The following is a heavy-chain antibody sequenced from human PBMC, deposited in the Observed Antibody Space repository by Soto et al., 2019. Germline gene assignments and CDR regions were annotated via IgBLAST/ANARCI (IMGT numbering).Heavy chain of an antibody. D-gene: IGHD3-16*01. CDR3: ARDPVSGTYGPEY. CDR1: GFTFSSYW. CDR2: IKKDGSST. Sequence: PGXSRRLSCAASGFTFSSYWMHWVRQAPVKGLEWVSRIKKDGSSTRYADSGKGRFTISRNNARNTVYLQMSSLRAEDTAVYYCARDPVSGTYGPEYWGQGTLVTVSS. J-gene: IGHJ4*02. V-gene: IGHV3-74*01.